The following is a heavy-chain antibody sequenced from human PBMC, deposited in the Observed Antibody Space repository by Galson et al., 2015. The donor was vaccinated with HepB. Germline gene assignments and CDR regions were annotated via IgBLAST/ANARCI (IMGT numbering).Heavy chain of an antibody. CDR3: AKDRLPGATNYYFDY. J-gene: IGHJ4*02. CDR1: GFTFSSYA. Sequence: SLRLSCAASGFTFSSYAMSWVRQAPGKGLEWVSAISGSGGSTYYADSVKGRFTISRDSSKNTLYLQMNSLRAEDTAVYYCAKDRLPGATNYYFDYWGQGTLVTVSS. CDR2: ISGSGGST. V-gene: IGHV3-23*01. D-gene: IGHD7-27*01.